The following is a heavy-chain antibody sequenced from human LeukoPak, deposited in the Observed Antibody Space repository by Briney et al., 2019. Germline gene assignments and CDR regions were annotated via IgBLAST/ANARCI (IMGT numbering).Heavy chain of an antibody. Sequence: GGSLRLSCAASGFTFSSYAMSWVRQAPGKELEWVSAISGSGGSTYYADSVKGRFTISRDNSKNTLYLQMNSLRAEDTAVYYCAKPGGSSWAKINFDYWGQGTLVTVSS. V-gene: IGHV3-23*01. J-gene: IGHJ4*02. CDR3: AKPGGSSWAKINFDY. CDR1: GFTFSSYA. CDR2: ISGSGGST. D-gene: IGHD6-13*01.